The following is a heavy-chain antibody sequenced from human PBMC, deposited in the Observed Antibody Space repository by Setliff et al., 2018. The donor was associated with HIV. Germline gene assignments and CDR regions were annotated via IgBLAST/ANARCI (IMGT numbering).Heavy chain of an antibody. CDR2: INPKFGGT. CDR3: ARDLSTHWSGYSLAY. D-gene: IGHD3-3*01. J-gene: IGHJ4*02. Sequence: ASVKVSCKASGYTFTDYYFHWVRQAPGQGLEWMGWINPKFGGTLYAQKFQDRVVMTRDLSTTTVYMELSRLTSGDTALYFCARDLSTHWSGYSLAYWGRGTPVTVSS. CDR1: GYTFTDYY. V-gene: IGHV1-2*02.